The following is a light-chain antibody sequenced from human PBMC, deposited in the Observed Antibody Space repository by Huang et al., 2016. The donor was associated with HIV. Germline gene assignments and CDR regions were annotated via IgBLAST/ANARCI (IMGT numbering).Light chain of an antibody. V-gene: IGKV2-29*02. CDR2: EVS. CDR1: QSLVLSDGKTY. CDR3: MQSTHLRT. J-gene: IGKJ2*02. Sequence: IVMTQTPLSLSVTPGQPATISCKSNQSLVLSDGKTYLYWYLHRPGQAPPHLIYEVSSRFSGVPDRFSGSGSGTDFTLKISRVEAGDVGIYYCMQSTHLRTFGQGTKLEIK.